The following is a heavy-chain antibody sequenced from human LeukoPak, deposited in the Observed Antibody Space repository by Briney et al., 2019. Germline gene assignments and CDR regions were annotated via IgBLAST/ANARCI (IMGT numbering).Heavy chain of an antibody. V-gene: IGHV4-59*01. J-gene: IGHJ6*03. CDR3: ARGITMVRGVINKYYYYYMDV. D-gene: IGHD3-10*01. Sequence: PSETLSLTCTVSGGSISSYCWSWIRQPPGKGLEWIGYIYYSGSTNYNPSLKSRVTISVDTSKNQFSLKLSSVTAADTAVYYCARGITMVRGVINKYYYYYMDVWGKGTTVTIPS. CDR2: IYYSGST. CDR1: GGSISSYC.